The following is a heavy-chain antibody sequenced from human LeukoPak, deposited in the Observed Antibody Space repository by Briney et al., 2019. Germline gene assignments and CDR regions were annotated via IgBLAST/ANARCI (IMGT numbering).Heavy chain of an antibody. Sequence: GGSLRLSCAASGFTLSSYWMHWVRQVPGKGLVWVSRIKSDGITTRYADSVKGRFTISRDNAKNTLYPQMNSLRVEDTAVYYCARDRMTTYGMDVWGQGTTVTVSS. J-gene: IGHJ6*02. D-gene: IGHD4-17*01. CDR1: GFTLSSYW. V-gene: IGHV3-74*01. CDR3: ARDRMTTYGMDV. CDR2: IKSDGITT.